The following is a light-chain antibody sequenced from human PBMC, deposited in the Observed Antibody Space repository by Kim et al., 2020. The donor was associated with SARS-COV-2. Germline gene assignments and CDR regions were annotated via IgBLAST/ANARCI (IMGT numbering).Light chain of an antibody. CDR1: QDITTA. Sequence: GDRVTITCRASQDITTALAWYQQKPGKTPKLLMYDVSTLEGGVPSRFSGSGSGTDFTLTIGSLQPEDFATYYCQQFKNYPRTFGQGTKVDIK. J-gene: IGKJ1*01. CDR2: DVS. CDR3: QQFKNYPRT. V-gene: IGKV1D-13*01.